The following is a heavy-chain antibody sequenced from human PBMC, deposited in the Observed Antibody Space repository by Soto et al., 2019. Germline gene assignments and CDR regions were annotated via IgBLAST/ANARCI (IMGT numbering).Heavy chain of an antibody. CDR3: AREGAGTVTTFHGFDY. D-gene: IGHD4-17*01. J-gene: IGHJ4*02. CDR1: GGSISSGGYY. Sequence: QVQLQESGPGLVKPSQTLSLTCTVSGGSISSGGYYWSWIRQHPGKGLEWIGYIYYSGSTYYNPSLKSRVTISVDTSKNQFSLKLSSVTAADTAVYYCAREGAGTVTTFHGFDYWGQGTLVTVSS. V-gene: IGHV4-31*03. CDR2: IYYSGST.